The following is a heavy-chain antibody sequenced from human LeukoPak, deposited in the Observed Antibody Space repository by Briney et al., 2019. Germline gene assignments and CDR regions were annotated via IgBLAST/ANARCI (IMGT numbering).Heavy chain of an antibody. CDR2: IYYSGST. CDR3: ARAPLTYYYGSGSYSHGTKFDP. V-gene: IGHV4-31*03. J-gene: IGHJ5*02. CDR1: GGSISSGGYY. Sequence: SETLSLSCTVSGGSISSGGYYWSWIRQHPGKGLEWIGYIYYSGSTYYNPSLKSRVTISVDTSKNQFSLKLSSVPAADTAVYYCARAPLTYYYGSGSYSHGTKFDPWGQGTLVTVSS. D-gene: IGHD3-10*01.